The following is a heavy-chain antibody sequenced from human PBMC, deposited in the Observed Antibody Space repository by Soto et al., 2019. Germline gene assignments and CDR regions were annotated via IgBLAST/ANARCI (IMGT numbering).Heavy chain of an antibody. V-gene: IGHV3-23*01. J-gene: IGHJ6*02. D-gene: IGHD6-13*01. CDR3: ATDRDGAAAGPTKFYGMDV. Sequence: EVQLLESGGGLVQPGGSLRLSCAASGFTFSSYAMSWVRQAPGKGLEWVSVISGSGDSTYYADSVRGRFSISRDNSKNTLDLQMNNLRAEDTAVYYSATDRDGAAAGPTKFYGMDVWGQGTTVTVSS. CDR1: GFTFSSYA. CDR2: ISGSGDST.